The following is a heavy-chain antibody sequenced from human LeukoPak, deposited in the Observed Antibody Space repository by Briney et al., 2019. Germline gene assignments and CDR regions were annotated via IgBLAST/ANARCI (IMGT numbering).Heavy chain of an antibody. Sequence: SGGSLRLSCAASGFTFDSYAMTWVRLAPGKGLEWVSTVTASGAGTYFADSVKGRFTISRDNSKNTLYLQMNSLRAEDTAVYYCANNGGVAVAGSFDNWGQGTLVTVSS. CDR3: ANNGGVAVAGSFDN. CDR1: GFTFDSYA. V-gene: IGHV3-23*01. J-gene: IGHJ4*02. CDR2: VTASGAGT. D-gene: IGHD6-19*01.